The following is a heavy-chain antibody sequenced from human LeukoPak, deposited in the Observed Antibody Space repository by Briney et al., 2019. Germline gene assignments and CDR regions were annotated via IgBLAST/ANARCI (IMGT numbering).Heavy chain of an antibody. CDR1: GFTVSSNY. CDR2: IYSGGST. V-gene: IGHV3-66*02. J-gene: IGHJ6*03. D-gene: IGHD3-10*01. CDR3: ARDDYGSGLTYYYYMDV. Sequence: GGSLRLSCAASGFTVSSNYMSWVRRAPGKGLEWVSVIYSGGSTYYADSVKGRFTISRDNSKNTLYLQMNSLRAEDTAVYYCARDDYGSGLTYYYYMDVWGKGTTVTVSS.